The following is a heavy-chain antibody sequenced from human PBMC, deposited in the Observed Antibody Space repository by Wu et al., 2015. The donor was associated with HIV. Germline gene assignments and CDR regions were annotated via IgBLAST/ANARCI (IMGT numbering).Heavy chain of an antibody. CDR3: AREIPGSWARSDAFDI. Sequence: QVQLVQSGAEVKKPGASVKVSCKASGYTFTSYGISWVRQAPGQGLEWMGWINPDSGVTYYAQKFHGRVTMARDSSITTAYMDLNRLISDDTAMYFCAREIPGSWARSDAFDIWGQGTMVTVSS. D-gene: IGHD2-15*01. J-gene: IGHJ3*02. V-gene: IGHV1-2*02. CDR1: GYTFTSYG. CDR2: INPDSGVT.